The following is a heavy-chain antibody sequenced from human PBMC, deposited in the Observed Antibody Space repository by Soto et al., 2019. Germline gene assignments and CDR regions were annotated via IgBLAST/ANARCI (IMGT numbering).Heavy chain of an antibody. Sequence: GESLKISCKGSGYSFTSYWISWVRQMPGKGLEWMGRIDPSDSYTNYSPSFQGHVTIPADKSISTAYLQWSSLKASDTAMYYCARLAGTTAGTGSGSYYISYYYGMDVWGQGTTVTVSS. CDR2: IDPSDSYT. V-gene: IGHV5-10-1*01. D-gene: IGHD3-10*01. J-gene: IGHJ6*02. CDR1: GYSFTSYW. CDR3: ARLAGTTAGTGSGSYYISYYYGMDV.